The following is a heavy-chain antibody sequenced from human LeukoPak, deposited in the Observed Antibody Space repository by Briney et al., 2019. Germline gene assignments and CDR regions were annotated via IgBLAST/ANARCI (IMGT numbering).Heavy chain of an antibody. D-gene: IGHD3-10*01. J-gene: IGHJ4*02. CDR2: ISYDGSNK. Sequence: GGSLRLSCAASGFTFSSYGMHWVRQAPGKGLEWVAVISYDGSNKYYADSVKGRCTISRDNSKNTLYLQMNSLRAEDTAVYYCAKDPRLGLWFGELRYWGQGTLVTVSS. V-gene: IGHV3-30*18. CDR3: AKDPRLGLWFGELRY. CDR1: GFTFSSYG.